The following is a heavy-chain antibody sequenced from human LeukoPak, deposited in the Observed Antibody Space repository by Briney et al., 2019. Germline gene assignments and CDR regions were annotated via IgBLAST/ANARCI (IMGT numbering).Heavy chain of an antibody. V-gene: IGHV1-2*02. CDR3: ARDDDGMDV. Sequence: ASVEVSGKGSGYTFTGYYMHWVRQAPGQGLEWMGWINPKSGGTNYAQKFQGRVTMTRDTSISTAYMELSRLTSDDTAVYYCARDDDGMDVWGQGTTVTVSS. CDR2: INPKSGGT. J-gene: IGHJ6*02. CDR1: GYTFTGYY.